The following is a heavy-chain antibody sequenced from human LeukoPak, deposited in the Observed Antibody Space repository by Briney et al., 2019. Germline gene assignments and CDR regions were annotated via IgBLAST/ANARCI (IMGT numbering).Heavy chain of an antibody. D-gene: IGHD4-23*01. CDR3: ARDGPGGKGDY. Sequence: GGSLRLSCAASGFTFSSYEMNWVRQAPGKGLEWVSYISSSGSTIYYADSVKGRFTISRDNAKNSLYLQMNSLRAEDTAVYYCARDGPGGKGDYWGQGTLVTVSS. CDR2: ISSSGSTI. CDR1: GFTFSSYE. V-gene: IGHV3-48*03. J-gene: IGHJ4*02.